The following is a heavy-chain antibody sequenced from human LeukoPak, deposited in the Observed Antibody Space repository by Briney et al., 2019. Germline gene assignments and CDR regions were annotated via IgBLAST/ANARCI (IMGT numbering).Heavy chain of an antibody. V-gene: IGHV3-74*01. CDR2: INIDGTVT. CDR1: GFTFSKYW. CDR3: ATKQWLAPPPDS. D-gene: IGHD6-19*01. Sequence: PGGSLRLSCAASGFTFSKYWMLWVRQAPGKGLESVSRINIDGTVTTYADCVKGRFTVSRDNADNTMFLQMNSVRDEDTAVYYCATKQWLAPPPDSWGQGTPVTVSS. J-gene: IGHJ4*02.